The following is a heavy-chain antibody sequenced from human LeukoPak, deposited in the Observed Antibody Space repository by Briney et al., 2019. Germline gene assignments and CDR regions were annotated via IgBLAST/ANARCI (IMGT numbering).Heavy chain of an antibody. J-gene: IGHJ4*02. CDR3: AKMFESGTYNNFFHY. D-gene: IGHD3-10*01. Sequence: PGGSLRLSCAASGFTFSSYGMSWVRQAPGKGLEWVSAITATSSSTHDADSVQGRFTISRDNSKNTLYLQMNSLRPEDTAIYYWAKMFESGTYNNFFHYWGRGTLDTVFS. V-gene: IGHV3-23*01. CDR1: GFTFSSYG. CDR2: ITATSSST.